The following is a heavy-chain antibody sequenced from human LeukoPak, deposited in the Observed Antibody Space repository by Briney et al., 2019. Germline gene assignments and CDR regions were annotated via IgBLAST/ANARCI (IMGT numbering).Heavy chain of an antibody. Sequence: SETLPLTCAVYGGSFSGYYWSWIRQPPGKGLEWIGEINHSGSTNYNPSLKSRVAISVDTSKNQFSLKLSSVTAADTAVYYCARFGPRRYCSSTSCYKISTGLDPWGQGTLVTVSS. V-gene: IGHV4-34*01. CDR2: INHSGST. CDR3: ARFGPRRYCSSTSCYKISTGLDP. J-gene: IGHJ5*02. CDR1: GGSFSGYY. D-gene: IGHD2-2*02.